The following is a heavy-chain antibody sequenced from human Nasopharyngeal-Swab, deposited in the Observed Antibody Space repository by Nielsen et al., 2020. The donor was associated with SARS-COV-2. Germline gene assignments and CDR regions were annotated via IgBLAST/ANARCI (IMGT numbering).Heavy chain of an antibody. CDR3: ARDRQQQLVLGYFDL. V-gene: IGHV4-39*07. D-gene: IGHD6-13*01. CDR1: GGSISSSSYY. J-gene: IGHJ2*01. CDR2: IYYSGST. Sequence: SETLSLTCTVSGGSISSSSYYWGWIRQPPGKGLEWIGSIYYSGSTYHNPSLKSRVTISVDTSKNQFSLKLSSVTAADTAVYYCARDRQQQLVLGYFDLWGRGTLVTVSS.